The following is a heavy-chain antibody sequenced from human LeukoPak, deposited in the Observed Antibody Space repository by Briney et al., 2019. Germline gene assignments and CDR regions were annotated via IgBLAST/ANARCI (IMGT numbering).Heavy chain of an antibody. CDR1: GFTVSSNN. J-gene: IGHJ4*02. CDR2: IYSGGST. Sequence: PGGSLRLSCAASGFTVSSNNMSWGRQAPRKRLEWVSLIYSGGSTTYADYVKGRFTISTDNYKNTLYRQMNPLRAEDTAVYFCARRYCSGGTCYYFDYWGQGTLVTVSS. CDR3: ARRYCSGGTCYYFDY. V-gene: IGHV3-53*01. D-gene: IGHD2-15*01.